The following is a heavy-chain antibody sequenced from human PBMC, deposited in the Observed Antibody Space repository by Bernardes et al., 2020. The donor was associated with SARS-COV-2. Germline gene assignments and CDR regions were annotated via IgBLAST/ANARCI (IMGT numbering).Heavy chain of an antibody. J-gene: IGHJ5*02. CDR3: ARGTAVGYRDYNGHMVDT. V-gene: IGHV3-20*04. Sequence: GSLRLSCAGSGYTFSRFWMHWVRQVPGKGLEWVSGINWSGADRRYADSVRGRFIISRDNDKNALSLEMNSLRANDTAVYYCARGTAVGYRDYNGHMVDTWGQGVLITVSS. D-gene: IGHD5-12*01. CDR2: INWSGADR. CDR1: GYTFSRFW.